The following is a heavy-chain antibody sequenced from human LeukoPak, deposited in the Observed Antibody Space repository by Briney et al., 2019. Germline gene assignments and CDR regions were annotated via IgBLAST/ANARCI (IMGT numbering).Heavy chain of an antibody. CDR3: ARRGKGGPTFDY. D-gene: IGHD1-26*01. V-gene: IGHV4-39*07. Sequence: SETLSLTCTVSGGSISSSSYYWGWIRQPPGKGLEWIGSIYYSGSTYYNPSLKSRVTISVDTSKNQFSLKLSSVTAADTAVYYCARRGKGGPTFDYWGQGTLVTVSS. CDR1: GGSISSSSYY. CDR2: IYYSGST. J-gene: IGHJ4*02.